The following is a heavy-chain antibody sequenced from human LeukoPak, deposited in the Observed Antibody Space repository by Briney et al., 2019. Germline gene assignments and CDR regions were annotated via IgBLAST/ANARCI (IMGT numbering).Heavy chain of an antibody. Sequence: ASVKVSCKASGYTFTSYGISWVRQAPGQGLEWMGWISAYNGNTNYAQKLQGRVTMTTDTPTSTAYMELRSLRSDDTAVYYCARDPGIAAAGTNSDWGQGTLVTVSS. D-gene: IGHD6-13*01. CDR1: GYTFTSYG. V-gene: IGHV1-18*01. CDR3: ARDPGIAAAGTNSD. CDR2: ISAYNGNT. J-gene: IGHJ4*02.